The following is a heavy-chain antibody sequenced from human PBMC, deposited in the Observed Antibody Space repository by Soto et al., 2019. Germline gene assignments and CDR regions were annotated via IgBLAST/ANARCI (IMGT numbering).Heavy chain of an antibody. CDR1: GGSIRSGGYY. Sequence: SETLSLTCTVSGGSIRSGGYYWSWVRQNPRRGLEWIGNIYYSGNTYYNPSLRSRLTISVDTSKNQFSLNLSSVTAADTAVYYCARDRLMATAGTARHYFGLDVWGQGTTVTVSS. CDR3: ARDRLMATAGTARHYFGLDV. CDR2: IYYSGNT. D-gene: IGHD5-18*01. J-gene: IGHJ6*02. V-gene: IGHV4-31*03.